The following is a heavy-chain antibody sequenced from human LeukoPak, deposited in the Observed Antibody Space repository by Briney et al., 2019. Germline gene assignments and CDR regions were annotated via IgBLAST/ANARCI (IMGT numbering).Heavy chain of an antibody. CDR2: IRYDGSNK. J-gene: IGHJ4*02. Sequence: GGSLRLSCVASGSTFRSYVMHRVRQAPGKGLEWVACIRYDGSNKYYADSVKGRFTISGDNPKNTLYLQMNSLRAEDTAVYYCAKDRTAAGDYEDYWGQGTLVTVSS. CDR3: AKDRTAAGDYEDY. D-gene: IGHD6-13*01. V-gene: IGHV3-30*02. CDR1: GSTFRSYV.